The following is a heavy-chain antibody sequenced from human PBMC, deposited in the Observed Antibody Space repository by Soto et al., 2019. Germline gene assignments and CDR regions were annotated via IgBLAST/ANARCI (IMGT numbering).Heavy chain of an antibody. CDR3: ARGYCSSTSCYLEYYYYYYGMDV. V-gene: IGHV3-30*03. J-gene: IGHJ6*02. CDR1: GFTFSSYG. CDR2: ISYDGSNK. D-gene: IGHD2-2*01. Sequence: GGSLRLSCAASGFTFSSYGMHWVRQAPGKGLEWVAVISYDGSNKYYADSVKGRFTISRDNSKNTLYLQMNSLRAEDTAVYYCARGYCSSTSCYLEYYYYYYGMDVWGQGTTVTVSS.